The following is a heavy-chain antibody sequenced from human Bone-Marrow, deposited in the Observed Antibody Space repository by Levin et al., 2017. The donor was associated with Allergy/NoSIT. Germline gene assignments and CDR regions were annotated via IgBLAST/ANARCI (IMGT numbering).Heavy chain of an antibody. CDR2: VYYSGTT. J-gene: IGHJ4*02. CDR1: GSPVNSGFYY. Sequence: PSETLSLTCSVSGSPVNSGFYYWSWVRQPPGKGLEWIGHVYYSGTTTYNASLKSRVTISVDTFKYQFSLRLSSVTAADTAVYFCARVTKWSQYQRQPHRFDSWGQGVLVTVSS. D-gene: IGHD6-25*01. V-gene: IGHV4-61*01. CDR3: ARVTKWSQYQRQPHRFDS.